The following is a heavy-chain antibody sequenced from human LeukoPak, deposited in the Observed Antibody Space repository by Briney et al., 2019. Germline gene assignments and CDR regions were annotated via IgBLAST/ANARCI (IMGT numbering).Heavy chain of an antibody. CDR2: ISSSRSNI. V-gene: IGHV3-21*01. CDR1: GFTFSSYS. D-gene: IGHD3-22*01. Sequence: GGSLRLYCAASGFTFSSYSMNWVRQAPGKGLEWVSYISSSRSNIYYADSVKGRFTISRDNAKDSLYLPMKSLRAEDTAVYYCARDWFLVDYWGQGTLVTVSS. CDR3: ARDWFLVDY. J-gene: IGHJ4*02.